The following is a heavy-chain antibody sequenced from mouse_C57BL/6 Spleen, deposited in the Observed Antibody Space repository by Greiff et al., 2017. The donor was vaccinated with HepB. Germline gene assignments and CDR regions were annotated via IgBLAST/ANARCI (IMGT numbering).Heavy chain of an antibody. Sequence: QVQLKESGAELVKPGASVKISCKASGYAFSSYWMNWVKQRPGKGLEWIGQIYPGDGDTNYNGKFKGKATLTADKSSSTAYMQLSSLTSEDSAVYVCARSGGTGGFDYWGQGTTLTVSS. D-gene: IGHD3-1*01. CDR1: GYAFSSYW. J-gene: IGHJ2*01. V-gene: IGHV1-80*01. CDR3: ARSGGTGGFDY. CDR2: IYPGDGDT.